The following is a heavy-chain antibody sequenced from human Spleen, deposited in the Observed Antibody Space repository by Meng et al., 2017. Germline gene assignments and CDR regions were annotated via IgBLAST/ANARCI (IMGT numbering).Heavy chain of an antibody. CDR2: ISSSGSTI. D-gene: IGHD2/OR15-2a*01. Sequence: GESLKISCAASGFTFSDYYMSWIRQAPGKGLEWVSYISSSGSTIYYADSVKGRFTISRDNAKNSLYLQMNSLRTEDTALYYCTKDIVKRSGGFYADYIDYWGQGTLVTVSS. V-gene: IGHV3-11*01. CDR3: TKDIVKRSGGFYADYIDY. J-gene: IGHJ4*02. CDR1: GFTFSDYY.